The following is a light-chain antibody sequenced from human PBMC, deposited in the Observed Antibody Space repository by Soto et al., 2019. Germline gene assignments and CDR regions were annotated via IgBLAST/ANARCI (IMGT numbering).Light chain of an antibody. V-gene: IGLV1-40*01. Sequence: QSVLTQPPSVSGAPGQWVTISCSGSSSNIGATYDVHWYQQLPGTAPKLLIYGNNNRPSGVPXRFSGSKSGTSASLAIAGXXXEDDAXXXCHCYDRSLSAYVFGTGTKVTVL. CDR2: GNN. CDR3: HCYDRSLSAYV. J-gene: IGLJ1*01. CDR1: SSNIGATYD.